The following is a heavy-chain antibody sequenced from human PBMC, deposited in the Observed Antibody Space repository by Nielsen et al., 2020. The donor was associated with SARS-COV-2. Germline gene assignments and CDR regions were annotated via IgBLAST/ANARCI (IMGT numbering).Heavy chain of an antibody. J-gene: IGHJ5*02. CDR1: GFTFSSYW. CDR3: ARDLDYYDSSGYDR. V-gene: IGHV3-7*01. CDR2: IKQDGSEK. Sequence: GESLKISCAASGFTFSSYWMSWVRQAPGRGLEWVANIKQDGSEKYYVDSVKGRFTISRDNAKNSLYLQMNSLRAEDTAVYYCARDLDYYDSSGYDRWGQEPWSPSPQ. D-gene: IGHD3-22*01.